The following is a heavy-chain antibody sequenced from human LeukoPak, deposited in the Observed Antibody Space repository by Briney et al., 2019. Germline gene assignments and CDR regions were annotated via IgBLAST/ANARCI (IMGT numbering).Heavy chain of an antibody. CDR1: GGSFSGYY. J-gene: IGHJ6*02. Sequence: SETLSLTCVVYGGSFSGYYWSWIRQPPGKGLEWIGEINHSGSTNYNPSLKSRVTISVDTSKNQFSLKLSSVTAADTAVYYCARGGRAYDFWSGYYRLYYYGMDVWGQGTTVTVSS. D-gene: IGHD3-3*01. CDR3: ARGGRAYDFWSGYYRLYYYGMDV. CDR2: INHSGST. V-gene: IGHV4-34*01.